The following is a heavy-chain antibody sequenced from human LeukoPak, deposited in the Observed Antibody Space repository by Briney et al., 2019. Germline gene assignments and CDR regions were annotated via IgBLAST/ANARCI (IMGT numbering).Heavy chain of an antibody. CDR1: GFTFSSYS. Sequence: GGSLRLSCAASGFTFSSYSMNWVRQAPGKGLGWVSSISSSSSYIYYADSVKGRFTISRDNAKNSLYLQMNSLRAEDTAVYYCARDPNYYDSSGLRPDYYYYMDVWGKGTTVTVSS. CDR3: ARDPNYYDSSGLRPDYYYYMDV. CDR2: ISSSSSYI. D-gene: IGHD3-22*01. J-gene: IGHJ6*03. V-gene: IGHV3-21*01.